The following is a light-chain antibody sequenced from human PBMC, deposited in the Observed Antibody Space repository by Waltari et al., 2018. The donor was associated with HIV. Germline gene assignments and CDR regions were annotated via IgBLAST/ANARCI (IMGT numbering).Light chain of an antibody. J-gene: IGLJ2*01. CDR2: SNP. V-gene: IGLV1-51*01. CDR3: GTWDTSLKAGV. CDR1: TSTIGNNF. Sequence: QSVLTQPPAVSAAPGQKVAIACSGTTSTIGNNFVCWYQKPQRTAPKHPLFSNPKPPPGFSCRFPASKSGPSATLAIPGLHPGDQAGYYCGTWDTSLKAGVFGGGAKVSGL.